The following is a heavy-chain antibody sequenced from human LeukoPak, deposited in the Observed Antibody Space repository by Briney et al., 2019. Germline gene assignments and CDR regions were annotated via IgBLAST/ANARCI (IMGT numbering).Heavy chain of an antibody. D-gene: IGHD6-6*01. V-gene: IGHV4-4*07. CDR1: GGSISSYY. J-gene: IGHJ6*03. Sequence: SETLSLTCTVSGGSISSYYWSWIRQPAGKGLEWIGRIYTSGSTNYNPSLKSRVTMSVDPSKNQFSLKLSSVTAADTAVYYCASYIAARPSYMDVWGKGTTVTVSS. CDR2: IYTSGST. CDR3: ASYIAARPSYMDV.